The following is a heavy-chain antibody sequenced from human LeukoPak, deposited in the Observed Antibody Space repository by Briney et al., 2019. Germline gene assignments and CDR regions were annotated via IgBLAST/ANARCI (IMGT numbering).Heavy chain of an antibody. D-gene: IGHD1-1*01. CDR3: ARMITTGTQRGYWFDP. Sequence: SVKVSCKASGGTFSSYAISWVRQAPGQGLEWMGRIIPIFGTANYAQKFQGRVAITTDESTSTAYMELSSLRSEDTAVYYCARMITTGTQRGYWFDPWGQGTLVTVSS. CDR1: GGTFSSYA. J-gene: IGHJ5*02. CDR2: IIPIFGTA. V-gene: IGHV1-69*05.